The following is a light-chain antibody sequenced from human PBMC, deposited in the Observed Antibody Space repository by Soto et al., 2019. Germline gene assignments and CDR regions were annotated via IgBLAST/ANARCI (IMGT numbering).Light chain of an antibody. CDR1: QSVSSSY. Sequence: EIVLTQSPGTLSLSPGERATLSCRASQSVSSSYLAWYQQKPGQAPRLLIYGASSRATGSPDRFSGSGSGTDFTLTISRLEPEDFAVYYGQQYGSSYTFGPGTKVDIK. CDR2: GAS. V-gene: IGKV3-20*01. J-gene: IGKJ3*01. CDR3: QQYGSSYT.